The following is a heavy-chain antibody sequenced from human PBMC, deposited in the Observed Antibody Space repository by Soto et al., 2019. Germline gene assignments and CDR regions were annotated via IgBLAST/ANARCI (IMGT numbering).Heavy chain of an antibody. CDR2: ISAYNGNT. Sequence: QVQLVQSGAEVKKPGASVKVSCKASGYTFTSYGISWVRQAPGQGLEWMGWISAYNGNTNYAQKLQGRVTMTTDTYTSTAYMELRSLRSDDTAVYYCISTSCRHYDYYGMDVWGQGTTVTVSS. J-gene: IGHJ6*02. CDR1: GYTFTSYG. V-gene: IGHV1-18*01. CDR3: ISTSCRHYDYYGMDV. D-gene: IGHD2-2*01.